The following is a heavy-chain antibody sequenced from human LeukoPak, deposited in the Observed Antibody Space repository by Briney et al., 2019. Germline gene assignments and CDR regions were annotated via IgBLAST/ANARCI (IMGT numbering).Heavy chain of an antibody. D-gene: IGHD3-10*01. CDR3: ARVRGSGSYYLIDY. CDR1: GFTFSSYG. J-gene: IGHJ4*02. Sequence: GGSLRLSCAVSGFTFSSYGMHWVRQAPGKGLEWVAVIWYDGSNKYYADSVKGRFTISRDNSKNTLYLQMNSLRAEDTAVYYCARVRGSGSYYLIDYWGQGTLVTVSS. V-gene: IGHV3-33*01. CDR2: IWYDGSNK.